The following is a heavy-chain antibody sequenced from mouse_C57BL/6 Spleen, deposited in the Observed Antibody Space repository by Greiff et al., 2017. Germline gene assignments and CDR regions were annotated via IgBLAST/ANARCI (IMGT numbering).Heavy chain of an antibody. Sequence: VQLKQSGAELVRPGASVKLSCTASGFNIKDDYMHWVKQRPEQGLEWIGWIDPENGDTEYASKFQGKATITADTSSNTAYLQLSSLTSEDTAVYYCTTSDDPLWYFDVWGTGTTVTVSS. J-gene: IGHJ1*03. CDR1: GFNIKDDY. V-gene: IGHV14-4*01. CDR3: TTSDDPLWYFDV. D-gene: IGHD2-3*01. CDR2: IDPENGDT.